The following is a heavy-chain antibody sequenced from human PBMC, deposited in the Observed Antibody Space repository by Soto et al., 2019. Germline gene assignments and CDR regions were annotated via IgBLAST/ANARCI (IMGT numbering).Heavy chain of an antibody. CDR3: ARVGGSGSPFDY. J-gene: IGHJ4*02. Sequence: LSLTGTVSGGSIRSVCYYWIFIRQHPGKGLEWIGYIHYSGTTYDNPSLKSRVTISGDTSKNQFSLKLSSVTAADTAVYYCARVGGSGSPFDYWGQGTLVTVYS. CDR2: IHYSGTT. V-gene: IGHV4-31*03. D-gene: IGHD2-15*01. CDR1: GGSIRSVCYY.